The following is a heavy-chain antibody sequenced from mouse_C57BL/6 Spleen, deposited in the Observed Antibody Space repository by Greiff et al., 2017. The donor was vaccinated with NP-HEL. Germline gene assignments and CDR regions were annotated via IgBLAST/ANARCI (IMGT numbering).Heavy chain of an antibody. J-gene: IGHJ1*03. Sequence: EVMLVESGEGLVKPGGSLKLSCAASGFTFSSYAMSWVRQTPEKRLEWVAYISSGGDYIYYADTVKGRFTISRDNARNTLYLQMSSLKSEYTAMYYCTRAISNYYGSSHWYFDVWGTGTTVTVSS. CDR3: TRAISNYYGSSHWYFDV. D-gene: IGHD1-1*01. V-gene: IGHV5-9-1*02. CDR1: GFTFSSYA. CDR2: ISSGGDYI.